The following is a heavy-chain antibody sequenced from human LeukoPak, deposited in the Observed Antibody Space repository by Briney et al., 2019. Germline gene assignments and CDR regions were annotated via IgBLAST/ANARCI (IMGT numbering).Heavy chain of an antibody. CDR1: GYTFTSYY. CDR3: ARGNLIHALDYYYGMDV. V-gene: IGHV1-46*01. D-gene: IGHD3-16*01. J-gene: IGHJ6*02. CDR2: INPSGGST. Sequence: ASVKVSCKVSGYTFTSYYMHWVRQAPGQGLEWMGIINPSGGSTSYAQKFQGRVTMTRDTSTGTVYMELSSLRSEDTAVYYCARGNLIHALDYYYGMDVWGQGTTVTVSS.